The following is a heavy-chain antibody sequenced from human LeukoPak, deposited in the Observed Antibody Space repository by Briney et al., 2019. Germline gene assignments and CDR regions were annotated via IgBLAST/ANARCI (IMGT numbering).Heavy chain of an antibody. CDR2: IYYSGST. CDR1: GGSISSTSYY. V-gene: IGHV4-61*05. J-gene: IGHJ4*02. CDR3: ARGGKVGPNLDFDY. D-gene: IGHD3-16*01. Sequence: PSETLSLTCTVSGGSISSTSYYWGWIRQPPGKGLEWIGYIYYSGSTNYNPSLKSRVTISVDTSKNQFSLKLSSVTAADTAVYYCARGGKVGPNLDFDYWGQGTLVTVSS.